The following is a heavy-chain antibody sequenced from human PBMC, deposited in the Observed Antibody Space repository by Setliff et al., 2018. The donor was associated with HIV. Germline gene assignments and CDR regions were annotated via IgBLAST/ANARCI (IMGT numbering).Heavy chain of an antibody. V-gene: IGHV4-59*01. CDR2: IKYSGNT. CDR3: AGDAGYKGAADY. CDR1: GGSINTY. Sequence: ETLSLTCTVSGGSINTYWSWIRQPPGKGLEWIGYIKYSGNTNYNPSLKSRATISVDTSKNQFSLKVTSVTAADTAVYYCAGDAGYKGAADYWGQGTLVTVSS. D-gene: IGHD1-26*01. J-gene: IGHJ4*02.